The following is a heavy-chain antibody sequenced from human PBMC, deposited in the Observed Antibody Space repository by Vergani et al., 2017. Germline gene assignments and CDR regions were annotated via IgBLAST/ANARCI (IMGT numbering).Heavy chain of an antibody. CDR1: GFPFSSYA. Sequence: QVQLVESGGGEVQPGRSLRLSCSAAGFPFSSYAMHWVRQAPGKGLEWVAVISFDGSNKYYADSVKGRFTISRDNSKNTLYLQMNSLRAEDTAVYYCAGANTGPTRYYYYMDVWGKGTTVTVSS. V-gene: IGHV3-30-3*01. J-gene: IGHJ6*03. D-gene: IGHD2-8*02. CDR3: AGANTGPTRYYYYMDV. CDR2: ISFDGSNK.